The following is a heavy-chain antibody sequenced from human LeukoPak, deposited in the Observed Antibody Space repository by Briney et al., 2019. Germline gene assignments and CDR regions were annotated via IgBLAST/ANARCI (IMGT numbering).Heavy chain of an antibody. CDR1: GDSITNNNCY. J-gene: IGHJ4*02. CDR3: ASLRVPGDFDY. V-gene: IGHV4-39*02. D-gene: IGHD1-14*01. Sequence: SKTLSLTCTVSGDSITNNNCYWGWVRQPPGKGLEWIASIYYSGSTYYNPSLKSRITMSVDTSKNHFSLKLSSVTAADTAIYYCASLRVPGDFDYWGQGTLVTVSS. CDR2: IYYSGST.